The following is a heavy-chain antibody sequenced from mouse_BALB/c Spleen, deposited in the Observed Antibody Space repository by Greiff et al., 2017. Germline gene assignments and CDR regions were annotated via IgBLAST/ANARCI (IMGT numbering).Heavy chain of an antibody. D-gene: IGHD1-1*01. V-gene: IGHV5-6-3*01. CDR3: ARGGITLFDY. CDR1: GFTFSSYG. Sequence: DVKLVESGGGLVQPGGSLKLSCAASGFTFSSYGMSWVRQTPDKRLELVATINSNGGSTYYPDSVKGRFTISRDNAKNTLYLQMSSLKSEDTAMYYCARGGITLFDYWGQGTTLTVSS. J-gene: IGHJ2*01. CDR2: INSNGGST.